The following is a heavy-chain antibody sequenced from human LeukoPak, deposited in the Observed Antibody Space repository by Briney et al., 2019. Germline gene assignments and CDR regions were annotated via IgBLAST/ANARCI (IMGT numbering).Heavy chain of an antibody. CDR1: GFSFSTYA. D-gene: IGHD1-26*01. J-gene: IGHJ4*02. CDR3: AKRGAEVGATVAPGDY. CDR2: ISPSGGST. Sequence: GGSLRLSCEASGFSFSTYAMTWVRQAPGKGLEWVSAISPSGGSTYYADSVKGRFTFSRDNSKNTVYLQMNSLRADDTAVYYCAKRGAEVGATVAPGDYWGQGTLLTVSS. V-gene: IGHV3-23*01.